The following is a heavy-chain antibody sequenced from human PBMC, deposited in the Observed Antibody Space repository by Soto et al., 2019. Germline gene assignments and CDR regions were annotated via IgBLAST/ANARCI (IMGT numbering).Heavy chain of an antibody. CDR2: ISGSGGST. CDR1: GFTFSSYA. J-gene: IGHJ4*02. D-gene: IGHD6-13*01. V-gene: IGHV3-23*01. CDR3: AKEEASSPENYFDY. Sequence: GGSLRLSCAAAGFTFSSYAMSWVRKAPGKGLEWVSAISGSGGSTYYADSVKGRFTISRDNSKNTLYLQMNSLRAEDTAVYYCAKEEASSPENYFDYWGQGTLVTVSS.